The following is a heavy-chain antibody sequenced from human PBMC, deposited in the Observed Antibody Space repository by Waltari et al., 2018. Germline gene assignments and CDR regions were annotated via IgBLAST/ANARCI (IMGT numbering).Heavy chain of an antibody. Sequence: QVQLQESGPGLVKPSETLSLTCAVSGYSISSGYYWGWIRQPPGKGLEWIGSIYHSGSTYYNPSLKSRVTISVDTSKNQFSLKLSSVTAADTAVYYCARGGWMGATSHWGQGTLVTVSS. CDR3: ARGGWMGATSH. J-gene: IGHJ4*02. CDR2: IYHSGST. D-gene: IGHD1-26*01. CDR1: GYSISSGYY. V-gene: IGHV4-38-2*01.